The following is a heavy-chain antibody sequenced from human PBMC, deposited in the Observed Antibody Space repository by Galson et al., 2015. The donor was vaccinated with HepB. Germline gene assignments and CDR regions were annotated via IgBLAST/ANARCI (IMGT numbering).Heavy chain of an antibody. CDR1: GFTFSSYS. Sequence: SLRLSCAASGFTFSSYSMNWVRQAPGTGLEWVSYISSSSSTTYYADSVKGRFTISRDNAKNSLYLQMNSLRAEDTAVYYCARGPCEDVAFDIWGQGTMVTVSS. V-gene: IGHV3-48*04. D-gene: IGHD2-21*01. CDR3: ARGPCEDVAFDI. J-gene: IGHJ3*02. CDR2: ISSSSSTT.